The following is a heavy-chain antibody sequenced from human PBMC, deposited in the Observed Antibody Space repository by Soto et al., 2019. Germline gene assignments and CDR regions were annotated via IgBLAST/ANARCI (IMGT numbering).Heavy chain of an antibody. D-gene: IGHD6-13*01. J-gene: IGHJ4*02. CDR1: GGSISSYY. CDR2: IYYSGST. Sequence: QVQLQESGPGLVKPSETLSLTCTVSGGSISSYYWSWIRQPPGKGLEWIGYIYYSGSTNYNPSLKSRVTISVDTSKNQFSLKLCSVTAADTAVYYCARRYGAAAFDYWGQGTLVTVSS. CDR3: ARRYGAAAFDY. V-gene: IGHV4-59*08.